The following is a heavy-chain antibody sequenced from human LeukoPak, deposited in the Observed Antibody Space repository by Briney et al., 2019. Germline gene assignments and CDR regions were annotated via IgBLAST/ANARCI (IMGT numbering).Heavy chain of an antibody. D-gene: IGHD2-2*02. J-gene: IGHJ4*02. Sequence: GRTLRLFCAVSGFIFSIYSMTCAPDAPGRGLEWGSSISGRDTSTYYADPVKGRFTISRDNSKNTLELQMDSLRAEDTAVYYCTKARSAISSSCYNYWGQGILVTVSS. CDR2: ISGRDTST. CDR3: TKARSAISSSCYNY. V-gene: IGHV3-23*01. CDR1: GFIFSIYS.